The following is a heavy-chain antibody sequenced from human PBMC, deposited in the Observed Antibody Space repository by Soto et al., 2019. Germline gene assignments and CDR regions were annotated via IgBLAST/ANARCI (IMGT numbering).Heavy chain of an antibody. D-gene: IGHD3-3*01. Sequence: GGSLRLSCAASGFTFSSYAMHWVRQAPGKGLEWVAVISYDGSNKYYADSVKGRFTISRDNSKNTLYLQMNSLRAEDTAVYYCARDVSPSARFEWLLGYWGQGTLVTVSS. J-gene: IGHJ4*02. CDR1: GFTFSSYA. CDR2: ISYDGSNK. V-gene: IGHV3-30*04. CDR3: ARDVSPSARFEWLLGY.